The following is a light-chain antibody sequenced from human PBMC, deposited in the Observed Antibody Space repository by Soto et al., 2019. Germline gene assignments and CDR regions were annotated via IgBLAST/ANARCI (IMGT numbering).Light chain of an antibody. J-gene: IGKJ1*01. CDR1: QSVSDVGDAHTY. Sequence: SLMPQTPLSLSVTPGESASISCRPSQSVSDVGDAHTYLDWLLQRPGQAPRVLIHTLSHRATGVSVRFSGGRSGTNFTLKISRVEAEDVGVYYCMQRRKFLWTFGLGTREDIK. V-gene: IGKV2-40*01. CDR2: TLS. CDR3: MQRRKFLWT.